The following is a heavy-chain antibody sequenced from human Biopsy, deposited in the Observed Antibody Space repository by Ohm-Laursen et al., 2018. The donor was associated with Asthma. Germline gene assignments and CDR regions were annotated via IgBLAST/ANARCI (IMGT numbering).Heavy chain of an antibody. V-gene: IGHV3-11*05. D-gene: IGHD6-19*01. J-gene: IGHJ4*02. Sequence: SLRLSCAGPVFTFSDYYSSWIRQAPGKGPEWVLYFNGKSNYIEYADSVKGRFTISRDNAKNSLYLQMNSLTAEDTAVYYCARDSYSSGLYDDFESWGQGTLVTVSS. CDR3: ARDSYSSGLYDDFES. CDR1: VFTFSDYY. CDR2: FNGKSNYI.